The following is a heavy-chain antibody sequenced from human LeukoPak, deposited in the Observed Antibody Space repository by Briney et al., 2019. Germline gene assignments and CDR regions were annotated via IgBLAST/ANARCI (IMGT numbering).Heavy chain of an antibody. D-gene: IGHD3-9*01. CDR3: ARGTLRYFDPADY. J-gene: IGHJ4*02. CDR1: GYIFTGYY. CDR2: INPNSGGT. Sequence: ASVKVSCKASGYIFTGYYMHWVRQAPGQGLEWMGWINPNSGGTNYAQKFQGRVTMTRDTSISTAYMELSRLRSDDTAVYYCARGTLRYFDPADYWGQGTLVTVSS. V-gene: IGHV1-2*02.